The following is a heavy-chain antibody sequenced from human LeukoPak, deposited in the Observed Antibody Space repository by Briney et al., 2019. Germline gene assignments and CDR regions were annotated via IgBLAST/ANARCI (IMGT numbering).Heavy chain of an antibody. D-gene: IGHD6-13*01. V-gene: IGHV3-30*04. J-gene: IGHJ6*04. Sequence: GGSLRLSCAASGFTFSSYAMHWVRQAPGKGLEWVAVISYDGSNKYYADSVKGRFTISRDNSKNTLYLQMNSLRAEDTAVYYCAGDLSSSWFDIYYYYYGMDVWGKGTTVTVSS. CDR2: ISYDGSNK. CDR3: AGDLSSSWFDIYYYYYGMDV. CDR1: GFTFSSYA.